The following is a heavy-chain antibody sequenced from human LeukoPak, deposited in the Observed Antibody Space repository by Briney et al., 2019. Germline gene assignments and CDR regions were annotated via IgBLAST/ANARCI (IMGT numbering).Heavy chain of an antibody. D-gene: IGHD7-27*01. V-gene: IGHV1-18*01. CDR1: GYTFTSYG. CDR2: ISAYNGNT. J-gene: IGHJ6*02. Sequence: RASVKVSCTASGYTFTSYGISWVRQAPGQGLEWMGWISAYNGNTNYAQKLQGRVTMTTDTSTSTAYMELRSLRSDDTAVYYCARAPGNLGIYHYGVDVWGQGTTVTVSS. CDR3: ARAPGNLGIYHYGVDV.